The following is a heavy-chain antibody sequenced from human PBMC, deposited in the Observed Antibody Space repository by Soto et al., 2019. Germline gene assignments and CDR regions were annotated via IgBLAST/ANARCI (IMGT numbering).Heavy chain of an antibody. CDR2: ISGSGGST. J-gene: IGHJ4*02. Sequence: EVQLLESGGGLVQPGGSLRLSCAASGFTFSSYAMSWVRQAPGKGLEWVSAISGSGGSTYYADSVKGRLTISRENSKNTLYLQMNSLRAEDTAVYYCAKENGYSSSWFEFDYWGQGTLVTVSS. V-gene: IGHV3-23*01. CDR3: AKENGYSSSWFEFDY. CDR1: GFTFSSYA. D-gene: IGHD6-13*01.